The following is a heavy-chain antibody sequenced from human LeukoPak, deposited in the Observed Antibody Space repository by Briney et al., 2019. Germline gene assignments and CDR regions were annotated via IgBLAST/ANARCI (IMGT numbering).Heavy chain of an antibody. V-gene: IGHV3-30*02. D-gene: IGHD5-12*01. Sequence: GGSLRLSCAASGFSFSGYGMHWVRQAPGKGLEWVAFMRYDGSNKYYVDSVKGQFTISRDNSKNTLYLQMHSLRAEDTAVYYCAKLGSKATDAFDIWGQGTMVTVSS. CDR2: MRYDGSNK. CDR1: GFSFSGYG. J-gene: IGHJ3*02. CDR3: AKLGSKATDAFDI.